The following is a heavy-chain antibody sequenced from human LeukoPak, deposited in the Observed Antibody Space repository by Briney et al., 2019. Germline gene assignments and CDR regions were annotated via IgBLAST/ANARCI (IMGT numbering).Heavy chain of an antibody. CDR2: TYYRSQWLN. J-gene: IGHJ4*02. CDR3: ARGSGYYDTGSFSFVDN. V-gene: IGHV6-1*01. Sequence: SQTLSLTCAMSGATVASDRAAWNWIRQTPSRGLEWLGRTYYRSQWLNDYAVAVKTRITIKADTSRNQFSLELNSVTPEDTGVYCCARGSGYYDTGSFSFVDNWGQGTLVTVSS. CDR1: GATVASDRAA. D-gene: IGHD3-16*01.